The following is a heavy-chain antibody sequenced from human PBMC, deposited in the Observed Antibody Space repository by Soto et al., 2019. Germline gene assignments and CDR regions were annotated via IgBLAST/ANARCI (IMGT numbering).Heavy chain of an antibody. J-gene: IGHJ5*02. Sequence: SETLSLTCTVSGGAISNAAYSWSWIRQPPGKGLERIGYIYPSGTPFYNPSLMSRVAISIDRSNDQFSLNLKSVTAADTAVYYCARAVSPYFGTWFDPWGQGTLVTVSS. V-gene: IGHV4-30-2*01. D-gene: IGHD3-10*01. CDR2: IYPSGTP. CDR3: ARAVSPYFGTWFDP. CDR1: GGAISNAAYS.